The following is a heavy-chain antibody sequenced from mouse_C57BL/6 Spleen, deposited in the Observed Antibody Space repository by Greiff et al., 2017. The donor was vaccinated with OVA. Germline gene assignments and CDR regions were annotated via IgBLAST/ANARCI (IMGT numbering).Heavy chain of an antibody. CDR1: GYTFTDYE. CDR2: IDPETGGT. J-gene: IGHJ3*01. V-gene: IGHV1-15*01. CDR3: TKGYGSSLGAY. D-gene: IGHD1-1*01. Sequence: VQLQESGAELVRPGASVTLSCKASGYTFTDYEMHWVKQTPVHGLEWIGAIDPETGGTAYNQKFKGKAILTADKSSSTAYMELRSLTSEDSAVYYCTKGYGSSLGAYWGQGTLVTVSA.